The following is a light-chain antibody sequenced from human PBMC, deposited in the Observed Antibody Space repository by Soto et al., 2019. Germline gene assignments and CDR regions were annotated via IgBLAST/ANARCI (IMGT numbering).Light chain of an antibody. J-gene: IGKJ5*01. V-gene: IGKV3-20*01. CDR3: QQYGSSPPVT. Sequence: EIVLTQSPGTLSLSPGERATLSCRASQSVSSSSLAWYQQKPGQAPRLLIYGASVRATGIPDRFSGSGSGTDFTLTISRLEPEDFGVYYCQQYGSSPPVTFGQGTRLEIK. CDR1: QSVSSSS. CDR2: GAS.